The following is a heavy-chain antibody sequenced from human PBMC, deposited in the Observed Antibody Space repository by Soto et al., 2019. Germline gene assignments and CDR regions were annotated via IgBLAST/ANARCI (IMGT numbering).Heavy chain of an antibody. Sequence: HEESLKISCKGSGYSFTSYWIGWVRQMPGKGLEWMGIIYPGDSDTRYSPSFQGQVTISADKSISTAYLQWSSLKASDTAMYYCARHMPPYYDFWSGYYTPGWFDPWGQGTLVTVSS. V-gene: IGHV5-51*01. CDR1: GYSFTSYW. CDR2: IYPGDSDT. D-gene: IGHD3-3*01. CDR3: ARHMPPYYDFWSGYYTPGWFDP. J-gene: IGHJ5*02.